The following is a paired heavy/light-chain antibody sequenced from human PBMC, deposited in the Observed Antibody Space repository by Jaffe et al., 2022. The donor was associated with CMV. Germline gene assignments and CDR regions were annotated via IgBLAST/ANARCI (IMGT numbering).Heavy chain of an antibody. CDR3: AKDGSGVLRFLEWLPNPYYYYGMDV. J-gene: IGHJ6*02. CDR2: ISYDGSNK. D-gene: IGHD3-3*01. V-gene: IGHV3-30*18. Sequence: QVQLVESGGGVVQPGRSLRLSCAASGFTFSSYGMHWVRQAPGKGLEWVAVISYDGSNKYYADSVKGRFTISRDNSKNTLYLQMNSLRAEDTAVYYCAKDGSGVLRFLEWLPNPYYYYGMDVWGQGTTVTVSS. CDR1: GFTFSSYG.
Light chain of an antibody. CDR2: GNS. Sequence: QSVLTQPPSVSGAPGQRVTISCTGSSSNIGAGYDVHWYQQLPGTAPKLLIYGNSNRPSGVPDRFSGSKSGTSASLAITGLQAEDEADYYCQSYDSSLLWVFGGGTKLTVL. J-gene: IGLJ3*02. CDR3: QSYDSSLLWV. V-gene: IGLV1-40*01. CDR1: SSNIGAGYD.